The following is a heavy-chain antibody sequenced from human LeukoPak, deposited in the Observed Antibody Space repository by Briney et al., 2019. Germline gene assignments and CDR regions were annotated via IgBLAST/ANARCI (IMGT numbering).Heavy chain of an antibody. CDR2: ITANGDTT. CDR1: GFIFRSYA. Sequence: GGSLRLSCVGSGFIFRSYAVTWVRQAPGKGLDWVSSITANGDTTYYADSVKGRFTISRDNSKNTLYLQMNSLRAEDTAVYYCAKEESVAARPPFDYWGQGTLVTVSS. V-gene: IGHV3-23*01. CDR3: AKEESVAARPPFDY. J-gene: IGHJ4*02. D-gene: IGHD6-6*01.